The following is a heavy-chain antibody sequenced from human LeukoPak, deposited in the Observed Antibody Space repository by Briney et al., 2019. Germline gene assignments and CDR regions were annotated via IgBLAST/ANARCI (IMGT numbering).Heavy chain of an antibody. CDR3: TTDRPVPPFDP. J-gene: IGHJ5*02. CDR2: IKNKTDGGTT. D-gene: IGHD2-2*01. CDR1: GFTFSNAW. V-gene: IGHV3-15*01. Sequence: NPGGSLRLFCAASGFTFSNAWMSWVRQAPGKGLELVCRIKNKTDGGTTDYAAPVKGRFTISRDDSKNTLYLQMNSLKPEDTAVYYCTTDRPVPPFDPWGQGTLVTVSS.